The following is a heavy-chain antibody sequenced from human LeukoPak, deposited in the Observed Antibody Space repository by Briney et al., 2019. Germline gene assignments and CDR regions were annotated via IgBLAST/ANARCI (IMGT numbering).Heavy chain of an antibody. CDR1: GFTFSDQW. CDR2: IKSDGSST. CDR3: ARSDWFDP. Sequence: TGGSLRLSCAASGFTFSDQWMHWVRQAPGKGLVWVSRIKSDGSSTYYADSVKGRFTISRDNAKNTLYLQMNSLRAEDTAVYYCARSDWFDPWGQGTLVTVSS. V-gene: IGHV3-74*01. J-gene: IGHJ5*02.